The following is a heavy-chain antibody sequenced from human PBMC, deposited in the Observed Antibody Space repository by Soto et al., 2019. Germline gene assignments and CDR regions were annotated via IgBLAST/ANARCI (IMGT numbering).Heavy chain of an antibody. D-gene: IGHD5-18*01. J-gene: IGHJ4*02. Sequence: SQTLSLPYTVADGSISNSSYYWVRISQPPGKGLEWIGSIYYSGSTYYNPSLKSRVTISVDTSKNQFSLKLSSVTAADTAVYYCARRLLRGYSYGYYDYWGQGTLVTVSS. CDR3: ARRLLRGYSYGYYDY. CDR2: IYYSGST. CDR1: DGSISNSSYY. V-gene: IGHV4-39*01.